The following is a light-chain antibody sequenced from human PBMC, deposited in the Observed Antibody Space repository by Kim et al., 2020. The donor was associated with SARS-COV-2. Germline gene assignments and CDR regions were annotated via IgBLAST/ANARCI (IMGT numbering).Light chain of an antibody. CDR3: CSYAATNTYV. V-gene: IGLV2-11*03. CDR1: SRDVGVYNY. J-gene: IGLJ1*01. CDR2: DVG. Sequence: GQSVTISCTATSRDVGVYNYVSWYQQHTGKVPKLIIYDVGKRPSGVPDRFSGSKSGYTASLTISGLQAEDEADYYCCSYAATNTYVFGTGTKVTVL.